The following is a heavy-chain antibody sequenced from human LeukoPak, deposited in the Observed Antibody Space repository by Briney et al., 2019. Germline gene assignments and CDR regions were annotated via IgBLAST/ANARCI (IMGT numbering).Heavy chain of an antibody. CDR3: ARSPGGTTMIPATADPVDY. Sequence: PGGSLRLSCAAPGFTFSSFWMHWVRQAPGKGLVWVPRINRGGTSTSYADSVKGRFTISRDNAKNTLYLQMNSLSAEDTAVYYCARSPGGTTMIPATADPVDYWGQGTLVTVSS. CDR1: GFTFSSFW. D-gene: IGHD3-22*01. V-gene: IGHV3-74*01. CDR2: INRGGTST. J-gene: IGHJ4*02.